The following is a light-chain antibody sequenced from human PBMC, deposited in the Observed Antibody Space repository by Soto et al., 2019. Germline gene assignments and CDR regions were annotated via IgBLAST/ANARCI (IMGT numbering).Light chain of an antibody. Sequence: DIQMTQSPSSLSASVGDRVTITCRASQNIKTYLNWYQHKPGRAPKLLIYSASILENGVPSRFSGSGSGTDFTLTISSLQPEDFATYYCQESYITPRVTSGPGTKVDIK. J-gene: IGKJ3*01. CDR3: QESYITPRVT. CDR2: SAS. CDR1: QNIKTY. V-gene: IGKV1-39*01.